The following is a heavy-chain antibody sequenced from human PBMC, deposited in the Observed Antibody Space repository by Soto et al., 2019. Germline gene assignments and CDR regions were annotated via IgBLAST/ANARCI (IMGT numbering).Heavy chain of an antibody. CDR2: INHSGST. CDR1: GGSFSGYY. V-gene: IGHV4-34*01. D-gene: IGHD6-6*01. Sequence: QVQLQQWGAGLLKPSETLSLTCAVYGGSFSGYYWSWIRQPPGKGLEWIGEINHSGSTNYNPSLKSRVNISVDPSKNQFSLKLSSVTAADTAVYYCARGSKALSYYYYMDVWGKGTTVTVSS. CDR3: ARGSKALSYYYYMDV. J-gene: IGHJ6*03.